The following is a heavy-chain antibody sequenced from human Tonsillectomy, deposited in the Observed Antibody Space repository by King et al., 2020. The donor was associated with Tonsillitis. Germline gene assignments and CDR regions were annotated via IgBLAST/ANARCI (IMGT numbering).Heavy chain of an antibody. D-gene: IGHD3-16*01. CDR2: ISWNSGSI. V-gene: IGHV3-9*01. J-gene: IGHJ6*02. Sequence: DVQLVESGGGLVQPGRSLRLSCAASGFTFDDYAMHWVRQGPGKGLEWVSGISWNSGSIGYADSVKGRFTISRDNAKNSLYLQMNSLRAEDTALYYCVKDKNYDSYYYYGMDVWGQGTTVTVSS. CDR3: VKDKNYDSYYYYGMDV. CDR1: GFTFDDYA.